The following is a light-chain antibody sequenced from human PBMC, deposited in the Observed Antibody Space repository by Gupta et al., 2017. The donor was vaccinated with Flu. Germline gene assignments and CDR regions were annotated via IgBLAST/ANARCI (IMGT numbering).Light chain of an antibody. CDR3: QARRNPPLT. CDR1: QSISNS. V-gene: IGKV3-11*01. CDR2: DAS. J-gene: IGKJ5*01. Sequence: IVLTQSPATLSLSPGERATLSCRASQSISNSLSWHQQKPCQAPRLLIYDASNRATGIPARFSGSVSRKDFTITIRGVEDEDCAVYYCQARRNPPLTFGQGTRLEIK.